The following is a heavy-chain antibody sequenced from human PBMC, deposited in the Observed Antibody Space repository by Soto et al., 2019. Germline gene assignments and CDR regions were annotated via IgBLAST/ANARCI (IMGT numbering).Heavy chain of an antibody. CDR2: TYYRSKWYN. V-gene: IGHV6-1*01. CDR1: GDSVSSNSAA. CDR3: ARDPGSIAVAGTDYGMDV. Sequence: SQTLSLTCAISGDSVSSNSAALNWIRQSPSRGLEWLGRTYYRSKWYNDYAVSVKSRITINPDTSKNQFSLQLNSVTPEDTAVYYCARDPGSIAVAGTDYGMDVWGQGTTVT. J-gene: IGHJ6*02. D-gene: IGHD6-19*01.